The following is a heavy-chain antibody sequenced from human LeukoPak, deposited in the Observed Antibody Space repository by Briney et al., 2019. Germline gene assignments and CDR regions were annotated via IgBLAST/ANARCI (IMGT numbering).Heavy chain of an antibody. CDR3: AREPGDPFYGWYFDL. D-gene: IGHD4-17*01. Sequence: GASVKVSCKASGYTFTGYYMHWVRQAPGQGLEWMGWINPNSGGTNYAQKFQGRVTMTRDTSISTAYMELSRLRSDDTAVYYCAREPGDPFYGWYFDLWGRGTLVTVSS. CDR1: GYTFTGYY. V-gene: IGHV1-2*02. CDR2: INPNSGGT. J-gene: IGHJ2*01.